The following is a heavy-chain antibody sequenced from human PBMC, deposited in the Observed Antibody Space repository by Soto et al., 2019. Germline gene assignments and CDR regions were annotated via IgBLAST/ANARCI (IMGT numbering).Heavy chain of an antibody. V-gene: IGHV4-59*01. D-gene: IGHD3-9*01. CDR1: GGSISSYY. J-gene: IGHJ3*02. CDR3: ARALILTGYYIHDAFDI. CDR2: IYYSGST. Sequence: SETLSLTCTVSGGSISSYYWSWIRQPPGKGLEWIGYIYYSGSTNYNPSLKSRVTISVDTSKNQFSLKLSSVTAADTAVYYCARALILTGYYIHDAFDIWGQGTMVTV.